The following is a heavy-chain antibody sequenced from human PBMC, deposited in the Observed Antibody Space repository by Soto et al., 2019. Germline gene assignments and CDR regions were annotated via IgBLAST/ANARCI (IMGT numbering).Heavy chain of an antibody. Sequence: SLRLSCAASGLTFSRYGMHGFRQAPGTGLEWVAVIWYDGSNKYYADSVKGRFTISRDNSKNTLYLQMNSLRAEDTAVYYCARELDNWNDGYYYYYMDVWGKGTTVTVSS. J-gene: IGHJ6*03. CDR3: ARELDNWNDGYYYYYMDV. CDR1: GLTFSRYG. V-gene: IGHV3-33*01. CDR2: IWYDGSNK. D-gene: IGHD1-1*01.